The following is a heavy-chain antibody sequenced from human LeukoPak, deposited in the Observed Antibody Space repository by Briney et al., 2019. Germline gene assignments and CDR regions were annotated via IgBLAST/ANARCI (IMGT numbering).Heavy chain of an antibody. Sequence: PGGSLRLSCAASGFTFSTYWMSWVRQAPGKGLEWVANIKQDGSEKYYVDSVRGRFTISRDNAKNSLYLQMNILGAEDTALYYCARDVLGPFDYWGQGTLVTVSS. V-gene: IGHV3-7*04. CDR1: GFTFSTYW. CDR2: IKQDGSEK. D-gene: IGHD3-16*01. CDR3: ARDVLGPFDY. J-gene: IGHJ4*02.